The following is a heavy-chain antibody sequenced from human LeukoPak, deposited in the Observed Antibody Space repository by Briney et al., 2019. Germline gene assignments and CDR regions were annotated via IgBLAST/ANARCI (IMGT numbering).Heavy chain of an antibody. D-gene: IGHD6-13*01. CDR1: GFTFSNYG. V-gene: IGHV3-30*02. J-gene: IGHJ4*02. Sequence: PGGSLRLSCVASGFTFSNYGMHWVRQAPGRGLEWVTFIRYDGSNKYYADSVKGRFTISRDNSKDTLYLQMNSLRAEDTAVYYCARARGYSSTLGYWGQGTLVTVSS. CDR2: IRYDGSNK. CDR3: ARARGYSSTLGY.